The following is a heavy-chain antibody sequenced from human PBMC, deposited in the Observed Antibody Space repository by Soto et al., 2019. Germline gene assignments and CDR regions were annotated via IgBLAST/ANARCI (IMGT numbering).Heavy chain of an antibody. V-gene: IGHV3-64*01. CDR1: GFTFSSYA. Sequence: EVQLVESGGGVVQPGGSLRLSCAASGFTFSSYAMHWVRQAPGKGLEYVSAISSNGGSTYYANSVRGRFTISRDNSKNTLSLQMGSLRAEDMAVYYCARRQGVIPSAGLDVWGQGTTVTVSS. CDR2: ISSNGGST. CDR3: ARRQGVIPSAGLDV. J-gene: IGHJ6*02. D-gene: IGHD2-21*01.